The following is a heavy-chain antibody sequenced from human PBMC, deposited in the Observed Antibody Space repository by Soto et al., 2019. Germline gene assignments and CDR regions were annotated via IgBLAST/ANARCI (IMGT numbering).Heavy chain of an antibody. D-gene: IGHD1-26*01. CDR1: GGSISSSSYY. Sequence: SETLSLTCAGSGGSISSSSYYWGWIRQPPGKGLEWIGSIYYSGSTYYNPSLKSRVTISVDTSKNQFSLKLSSVTAADTAVYYCASSPRGSYFDYWGQGTLVTVSS. CDR2: IYYSGST. J-gene: IGHJ4*02. CDR3: ASSPRGSYFDY. V-gene: IGHV4-39*01.